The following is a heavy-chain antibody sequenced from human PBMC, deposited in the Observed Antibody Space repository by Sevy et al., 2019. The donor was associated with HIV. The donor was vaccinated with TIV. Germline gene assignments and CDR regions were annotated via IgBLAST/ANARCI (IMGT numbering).Heavy chain of an antibody. V-gene: IGHV1-18*01. CDR2: ISAYNGNT. CDR3: ARGGIVVVVADAFDI. CDR1: GYTFTSYG. J-gene: IGHJ3*02. D-gene: IGHD2-15*01. Sequence: ASVKVSCKASGYTFTSYGISWVRQAPGQGLEWMGWISAYNGNTNYAQKLQGRVTMTTDTSTSTAYMELRSLRSDDTAGYYCARGGIVVVVADAFDIWGQGTMVTVSS.